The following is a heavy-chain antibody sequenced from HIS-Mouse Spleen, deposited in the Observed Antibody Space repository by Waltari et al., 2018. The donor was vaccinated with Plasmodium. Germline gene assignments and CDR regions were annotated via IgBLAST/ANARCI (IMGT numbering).Heavy chain of an antibody. CDR2: INHSGRT. D-gene: IGHD7-27*01. CDR1: GGSFSGYY. Sequence: QVQLQQWGAGPLKPSATLSLTCAVYGGSFSGYYWCWIRQPPRKGLEWIGEINHSGRTNYNPSLKTRVTRSVDTSKIQFSLKLRSVTAADTVVYYCARDRGSWGYWGQGTLVTVSS. CDR3: ARDRGSWGY. J-gene: IGHJ4*02. V-gene: IGHV4-34*01.